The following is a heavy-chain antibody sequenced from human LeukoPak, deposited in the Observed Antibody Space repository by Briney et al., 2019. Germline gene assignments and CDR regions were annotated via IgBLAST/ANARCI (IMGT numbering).Heavy chain of an antibody. Sequence: SETLSLACTVSGDSVSRSSYYWTWIRQPPGKGLEWIGYIYYIGSTNYNPSLRSRLTMSVDTSKNQFSLRLSSVIAADTAVYYCARYYDSTGSFDYWGQGTLVTVSS. V-gene: IGHV4-61*01. J-gene: IGHJ4*02. CDR3: ARYYDSTGSFDY. CDR2: IYYIGST. CDR1: GDSVSRSSYY. D-gene: IGHD3-22*01.